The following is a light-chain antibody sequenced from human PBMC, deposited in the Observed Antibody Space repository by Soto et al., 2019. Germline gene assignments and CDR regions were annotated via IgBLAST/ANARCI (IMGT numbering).Light chain of an antibody. CDR3: QQVNVYPST. CDR1: QTIGSW. CDR2: DAS. V-gene: IGKV1-5*01. Sequence: EIQMTQSPSTLSASVGDRVTVTCRASQTIGSWLAWYQQKPGKAPNLLIYDASTLHSGVPSRFSGGGSGTDFTLTISSLQPEDFATYYCQQVNVYPSTFGGGTKVDIK. J-gene: IGKJ4*01.